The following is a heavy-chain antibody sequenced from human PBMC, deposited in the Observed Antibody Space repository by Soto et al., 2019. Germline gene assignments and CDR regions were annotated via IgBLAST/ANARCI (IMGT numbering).Heavy chain of an antibody. CDR3: ARGDFWNASGYFYFDY. V-gene: IGHV4-59*01. Sequence: SETLSLTCTVSGGSISSYYWSWIRQPPGKGLEWIGYIYYSGSTNYNPSLKSRVTTSVDTSKNQFSLKLSSVTAADTAVYYCARGDFWNASGYFYFDYWGQGTLVTVSS. CDR2: IYYSGST. D-gene: IGHD3-3*01. J-gene: IGHJ4*01. CDR1: GGSISSYY.